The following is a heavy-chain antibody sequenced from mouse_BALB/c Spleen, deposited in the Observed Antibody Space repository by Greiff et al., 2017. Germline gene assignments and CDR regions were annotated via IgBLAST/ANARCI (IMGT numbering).Heavy chain of an antibody. CDR3: ARDRNVYFDY. CDR1: GYSITSGYY. Sequence: EVQVVESGPGLVKPSQSLSLTCSVTGYSITSGYYWNWIRQFPGNKLEWMGYISYDGSNNYNPSLKNRISITRDTSKNQFFLKLNSVTTEDTATYYCARDRNVYFDYWGQGTTLTVSS. J-gene: IGHJ2*01. CDR2: ISYDGSN. V-gene: IGHV3-6*02.